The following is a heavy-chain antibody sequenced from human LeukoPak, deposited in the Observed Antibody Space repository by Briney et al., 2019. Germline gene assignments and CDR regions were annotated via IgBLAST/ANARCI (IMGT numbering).Heavy chain of an antibody. CDR1: GGSISSSSYY. CDR2: IYYSGST. D-gene: IGHD6-13*01. J-gene: IGHJ5*02. V-gene: IGHV4-39*01. CDR3: ATSIAAAGRWANWFDP. Sequence: PSETLSLTCTVSGGSISSSSYYWGWIRQPPGKGLEWIGSIYYSGSTYYNPSLKSRVTISVDTSKNQFSLKLSSVTAADTAVYYCATSIAAAGRWANWFDPWGQGTLVTVSS.